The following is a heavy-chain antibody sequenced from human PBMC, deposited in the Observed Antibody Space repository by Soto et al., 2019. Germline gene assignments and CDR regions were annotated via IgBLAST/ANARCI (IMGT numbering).Heavy chain of an antibody. CDR1: GFLFRNYE. V-gene: IGHV3-48*03. CDR3: VSQPHWARPFES. J-gene: IGHJ4*02. CDR2: ISTTGGHV. D-gene: IGHD7-27*01. Sequence: PVGSLRLSCVGSGFLFRNYEMNWVRQAPGKGLEWLAHISTTGGHVSESDSVKGRFTISRDNTKHTLYLQMNSLRTEDTGVYYCVSQPHWARPFESWGQGTLVTVSS.